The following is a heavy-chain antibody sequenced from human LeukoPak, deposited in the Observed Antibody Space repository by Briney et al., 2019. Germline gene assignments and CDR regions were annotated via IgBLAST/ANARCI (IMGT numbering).Heavy chain of an antibody. Sequence: GGSLRLSRAASGFTFGSYAMSWVRQAPGKGLEWVSALTTGGDSTYYADSVKGRFTISRDNSKNTLYLQMNNLRAEDTAVYYCAKASCSSTSCYVDYWGQGTLVSVSS. CDR1: GFTFGSYA. J-gene: IGHJ4*02. CDR2: LTTGGDST. D-gene: IGHD2-2*01. V-gene: IGHV3-23*01. CDR3: AKASCSSTSCYVDY.